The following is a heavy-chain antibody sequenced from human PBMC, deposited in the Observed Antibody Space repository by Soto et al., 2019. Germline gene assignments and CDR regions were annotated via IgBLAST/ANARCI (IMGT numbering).Heavy chain of an antibody. CDR2: INPGTGNT. J-gene: IGHJ4*02. D-gene: IGHD6-13*01. Sequence: QVQLVQSGAEVKKPGASVKVSCKTSGYTFITSTIHWLRQAPGQRLEWMGWINPGTGNTKFSQTFQGRVTLTRDTSASTAYLELRSLTSEDTAVFYCAREEGFSNSFYYYEDWGQGTLVTVSS. CDR3: AREEGFSNSFYYYED. CDR1: GYTFITST. V-gene: IGHV1-3*01.